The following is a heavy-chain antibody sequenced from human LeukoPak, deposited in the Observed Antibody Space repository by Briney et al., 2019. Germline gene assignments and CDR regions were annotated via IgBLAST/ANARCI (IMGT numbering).Heavy chain of an antibody. CDR3: ARSSSSSWAEFYYYYYGMDV. J-gene: IGHJ6*02. CDR2: ISSSSSTI. D-gene: IGHD6-13*01. Sequence: GGSLTLSCAASGFTFSSYSMNWVRQPPGKGLEWVSYISSSSSTIYYADSLKGRFTISRDNAKNSLYLQMNSLRAEETAVYYCARSSSSSWAEFYYYYYGMDVWGQGTTVTVSS. V-gene: IGHV3-48*01. CDR1: GFTFSSYS.